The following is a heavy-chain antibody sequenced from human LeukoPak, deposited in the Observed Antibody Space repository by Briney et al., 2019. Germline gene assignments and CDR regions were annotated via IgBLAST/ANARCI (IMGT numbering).Heavy chain of an antibody. CDR3: ARVRKRITMIVVTKAEGWFDP. D-gene: IGHD3-22*01. CDR1: GYTFTGYY. V-gene: IGHV1-2*02. Sequence: ASVKVSCKASGYTFTGYYMHWVRQAPGQGLEWMGWINPNSGGTNYAQKFQGRVTMTRDTSTSTVYMELSSLRSEDTAVYYCARVRKRITMIVVTKAEGWFDPWGQGTLVTASS. J-gene: IGHJ5*02. CDR2: INPNSGGT.